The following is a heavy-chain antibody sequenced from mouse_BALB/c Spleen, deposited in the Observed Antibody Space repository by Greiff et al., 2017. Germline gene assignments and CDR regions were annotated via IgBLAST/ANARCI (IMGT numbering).Heavy chain of an antibody. Sequence: DVQLVESGGGLVKPGGSLKLSCAASGFTFSSYTMSWVRQTPEKRLEWVATISSGGSYTYYPDSVKGRFTISRDNAKNTLYLQMSSLKSEDTAMYYCTRWLLRAMDYWGQGTSVTVSS. CDR2: ISSGGSYT. CDR1: GFTFSSYT. D-gene: IGHD2-3*01. CDR3: TRWLLRAMDY. J-gene: IGHJ4*01. V-gene: IGHV5-6-4*01.